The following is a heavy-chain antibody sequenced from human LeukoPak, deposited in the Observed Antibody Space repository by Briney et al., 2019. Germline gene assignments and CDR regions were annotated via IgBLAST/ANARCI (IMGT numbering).Heavy chain of an antibody. Sequence: SETLSLTCSVSGGSISSRNTYWGWIRQPPGKGLEWIGNIYYSGSTNYNPSLESRLTIFADTSKNQFSLRLTSVSAADTAVYFCARGQWFGEDIWGQGTLVTVSS. D-gene: IGHD3-10*01. CDR3: ARGQWFGEDI. CDR2: IYYSGST. CDR1: GGSISSRNTY. V-gene: IGHV4-39*01. J-gene: IGHJ4*02.